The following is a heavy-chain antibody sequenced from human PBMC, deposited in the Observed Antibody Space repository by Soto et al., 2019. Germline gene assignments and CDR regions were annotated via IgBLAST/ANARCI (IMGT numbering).Heavy chain of an antibody. CDR2: IWFDGTKS. V-gene: IGHV3-33*01. D-gene: IGHD3-16*01. J-gene: IGHJ3*02. Sequence: QVQVVESGGGVVQPGRSLSLSCAASGFIFSYYGMHWVRQVPGKGLEWVAVIWFDGTKSYYEDSVKGRFTISRDNSKNMMSLQMNSLRAEDTAVYYCARGWGSAVHLSTLDIWGQGTMVTVSS. CDR3: ARGWGSAVHLSTLDI. CDR1: GFIFSYYG.